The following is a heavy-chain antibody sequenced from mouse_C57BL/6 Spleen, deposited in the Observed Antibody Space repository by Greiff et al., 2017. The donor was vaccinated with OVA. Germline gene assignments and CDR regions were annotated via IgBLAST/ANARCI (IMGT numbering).Heavy chain of an antibody. V-gene: IGHV1-50*01. J-gene: IGHJ1*03. CDR3: ARTCYYGSGYFDV. CDR1: GYTFTSYW. D-gene: IGHD1-1*01. Sequence: QVQLQQPGAELVKPGASVKLSCKASGYTFTSYWMQWVKQRPGQGLEWIGEIDPCDSYTNYNQKFKGKATLTVDTSSSTAYMQLRSLTSDDAAAYYCARTCYYGSGYFDVWGTGTTVTVSS. CDR2: IDPCDSYT.